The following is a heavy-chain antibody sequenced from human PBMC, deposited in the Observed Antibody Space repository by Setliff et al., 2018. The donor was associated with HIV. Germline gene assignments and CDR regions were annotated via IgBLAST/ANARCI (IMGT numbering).Heavy chain of an antibody. CDR3: ARDRYYDYVWGSLLGYYYGMDV. CDR2: FDPEDGET. CDR1: GYTLTELS. D-gene: IGHD3-16*01. Sequence: GASVKVSCKVSGYTLTELSMHWVRQAPGKGLEWMGGFDPEDGETIYAQKFQGRVTMTEDTSTSTAYMELRSLRSGDTAVYYCARDRYYDYVWGSLLGYYYGMDVWGQGTTVTVSS. J-gene: IGHJ6*02. V-gene: IGHV1-24*01.